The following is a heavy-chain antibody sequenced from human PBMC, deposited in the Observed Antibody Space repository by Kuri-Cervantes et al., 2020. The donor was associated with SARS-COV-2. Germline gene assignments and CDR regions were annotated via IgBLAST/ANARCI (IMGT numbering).Heavy chain of an antibody. CDR2: INPNSGGT. CDR3: ARAAMAVYYFDY. D-gene: IGHD5-18*01. CDR1: GYTFTGYY. Sequence: ASVKVSCKASGYTFTGYYMHWVRQAPGQGLEWMGWINPNSGGTNYAQKFQDRVTMTRDTSISTAYMELSRLRSDDTAVYYCARAAMAVYYFDYWGQGTLVTVSS. J-gene: IGHJ4*02. V-gene: IGHV1-2*02.